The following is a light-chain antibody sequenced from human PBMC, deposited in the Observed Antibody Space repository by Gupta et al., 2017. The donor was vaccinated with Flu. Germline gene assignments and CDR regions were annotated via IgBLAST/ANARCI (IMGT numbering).Light chain of an antibody. V-gene: IGLV2-14*01. CDR3: DSYTNTGVRV. CDR2: EVY. Sequence: HSALTHPASVSASPGPSITISCTGAYSDVGHNNYVSWYQHNPGKAPKLIIFEVYNRPSGISKRFSGSKSGNTVSLTISGLQAEDEADYACDSYTNTGVRVFGGGTKLTVL. J-gene: IGLJ3*02. CDR1: YSDVGHNNY.